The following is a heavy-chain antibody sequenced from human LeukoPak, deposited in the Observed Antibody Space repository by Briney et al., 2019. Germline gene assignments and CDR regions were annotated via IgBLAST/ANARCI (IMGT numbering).Heavy chain of an antibody. D-gene: IGHD1-26*01. Sequence: GGSLRLSCAASGFTFSNAWMSWVRQAPGKGLEWVGRIKSKTDGGTTDYAAPVKGRFTISRDDSKNTLYLQMNSLKTEDTAVYYCTTDCCSWARTSSGSQNWGQGTLVTVSS. CDR3: TTDCCSWARTSSGSQN. V-gene: IGHV3-15*01. CDR2: IKSKTDGGTT. CDR1: GFTFSNAW. J-gene: IGHJ4*02.